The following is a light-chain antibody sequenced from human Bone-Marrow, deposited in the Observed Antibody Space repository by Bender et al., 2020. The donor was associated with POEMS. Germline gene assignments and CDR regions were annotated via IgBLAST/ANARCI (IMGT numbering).Light chain of an antibody. Sequence: SYELTQPPSVSVYPGQTARITCSGDGLPNQYAFWYQQKPGQAPVLIIYKDTERPSGISERFSGSSSGTTVTLIISGVQAEDEADYYCQSTDSDNYVFGTGTKVTVL. CDR2: KDT. J-gene: IGLJ1*01. CDR3: QSTDSDNYV. CDR1: GLPNQY. V-gene: IGLV3-25*02.